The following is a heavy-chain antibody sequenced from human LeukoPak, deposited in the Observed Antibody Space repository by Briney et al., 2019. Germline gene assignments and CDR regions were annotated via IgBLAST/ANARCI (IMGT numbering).Heavy chain of an antibody. J-gene: IGHJ6*02. D-gene: IGHD1-26*01. CDR3: ARDGRATPSYYYGMDV. CDR2: ISSGGSDK. V-gene: IGHV3-30*04. Sequence: GGSLRLSCAASGFTFSRYAMHWVRQAPGKGLQWVAVISSGGSDKYYADSVQGRFTISRDNSRNTVYLQMNSLRVEDTAVYYCARDGRATPSYYYGMDVWGQGTTVTVPS. CDR1: GFTFSRYA.